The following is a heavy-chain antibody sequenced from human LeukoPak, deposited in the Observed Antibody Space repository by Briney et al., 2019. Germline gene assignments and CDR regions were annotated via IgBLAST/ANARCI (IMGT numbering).Heavy chain of an antibody. CDR2: VYYIDNT. Sequence: PSETLSLTCTVSGASVGSAGYYWSWIRQPPGGGLEWIGYVYYIDNTNYNPSLKSRVTMSVNPSKNQFSMNLHSVTAADTAMYYCARTQSQSGSYRYYFAYWGQGTLVTASS. CDR1: GASVGSAGYY. CDR3: ARTQSQSGSYRYYFAY. J-gene: IGHJ4*02. D-gene: IGHD1-26*01. V-gene: IGHV4-61*08.